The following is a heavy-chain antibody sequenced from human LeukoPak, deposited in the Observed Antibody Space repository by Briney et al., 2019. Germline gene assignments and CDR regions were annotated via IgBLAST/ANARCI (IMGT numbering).Heavy chain of an antibody. J-gene: IGHJ4*02. CDR2: IYYSGST. D-gene: IGHD6-13*01. Sequence: SETLSLTCAVYGGSFSGYYWSWIRQPPGKGLEWIGSIYYSGSTYYNPSLKSRVTISVDTSKNQFSLKLSSVTAADTAVYYCARDALQPGYSSSWFSFDYWGQGTLVTVSS. CDR3: ARDALQPGYSSSWFSFDY. V-gene: IGHV4-34*01. CDR1: GGSFSGYY.